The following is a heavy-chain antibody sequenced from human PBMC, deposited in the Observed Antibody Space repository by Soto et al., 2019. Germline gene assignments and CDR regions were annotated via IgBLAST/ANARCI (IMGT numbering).Heavy chain of an antibody. Sequence: QVQLVESGGGLVEPGGSLRLSCAASGFTFSDYFMSWIRQAPGKGLEWISYITSNGETIHYADSVKGRFTTSRDNAKNSLYLQMNSLRAEDTAVYYWASDRSYIFSLGWGQGPLVTVAS. CDR2: ITSNGETI. V-gene: IGHV3-11*01. CDR3: ASDRSYIFSLG. D-gene: IGHD2-21*01. J-gene: IGHJ4*02. CDR1: GFTFSDYF.